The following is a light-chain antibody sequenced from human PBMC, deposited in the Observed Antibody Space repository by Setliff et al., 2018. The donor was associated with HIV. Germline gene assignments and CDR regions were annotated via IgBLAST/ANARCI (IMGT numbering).Light chain of an antibody. CDR1: SSDVGAYNY. CDR2: DVS. J-gene: IGLJ1*01. CDR3: CSYAGTYTYI. V-gene: IGLV2-11*01. Sequence: QSVLTQPRSVSGSPGQSVILSCTGSSSDVGAYNYVSWYQHYPGKAPKLIIYDVSKRPSGVPDRFSGSKSGDTASLTISGLQSEDEADYYCCSYAGTYTYIFGSGTKVTVL.